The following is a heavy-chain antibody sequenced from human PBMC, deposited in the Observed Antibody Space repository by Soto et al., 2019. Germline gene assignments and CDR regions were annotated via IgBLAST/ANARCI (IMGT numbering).Heavy chain of an antibody. CDR3: ATHGLGVSSPPYFDN. CDR1: GGTFSGYV. CDR2: FVPLFGTT. J-gene: IGHJ4*02. Sequence: QLVQSGSEVKKPGSSVKVSCQASGGTFSGYVVTWVRQAPGQGLERMGEFVPLFGTTNYAPRFSGRITITAEESTSTAYMELRTLRSADTAVYYCATHGLGVSSPPYFDNWGQGTLVTVSS. V-gene: IGHV1-69*01. D-gene: IGHD3-16*01.